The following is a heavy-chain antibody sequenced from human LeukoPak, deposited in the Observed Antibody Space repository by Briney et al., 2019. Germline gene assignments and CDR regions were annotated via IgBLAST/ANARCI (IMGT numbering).Heavy chain of an antibody. Sequence: ASVKVSCKASGYTFNTYGISWVRQAPGQGLEWLGWISAYNGNTNYAQKLQGRVTMTTDTSTSTAYMELRSLKSDDTAVYYCAREERGYSGDYWGQGTLVTVSS. D-gene: IGHD5-18*01. J-gene: IGHJ4*02. CDR1: GYTFNTYG. CDR2: ISAYNGNT. V-gene: IGHV1-18*01. CDR3: AREERGYSGDY.